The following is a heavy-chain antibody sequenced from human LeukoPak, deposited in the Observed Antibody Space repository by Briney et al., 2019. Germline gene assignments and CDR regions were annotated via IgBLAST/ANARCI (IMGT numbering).Heavy chain of an antibody. CDR3: AKSGITMVRGVPTIDY. J-gene: IGHJ4*02. D-gene: IGHD3-10*01. V-gene: IGHV3-23*01. CDR2: ISGSGGST. CDR1: GFTFSSYA. Sequence: GGSLRLSCAASGFTFSSYAMSWVRQAPGKGLEWVSAISGSGGSTYYADSVKGRFTISRDNSKNTLYLQMNSLRAEDTAVYYCAKSGITMVRGVPTIDYWGQGTLVTVSS.